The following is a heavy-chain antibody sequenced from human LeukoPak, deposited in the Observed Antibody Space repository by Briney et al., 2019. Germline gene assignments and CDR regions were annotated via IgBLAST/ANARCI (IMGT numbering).Heavy chain of an antibody. CDR3: ARVSLTGYYRAVYYFDY. V-gene: IGHV4-34*01. Sequence: SETLSLTCAVYGGSFSGYYWSWIRQPPGKGLEWIGEINHSGSTNYNPSLKSRVTISVDTSKNQFSLKLSSVTAADTAVYYCARVSLTGYYRAVYYFDYWGQGTLVTVSP. J-gene: IGHJ4*02. D-gene: IGHD3-9*01. CDR2: INHSGST. CDR1: GGSFSGYY.